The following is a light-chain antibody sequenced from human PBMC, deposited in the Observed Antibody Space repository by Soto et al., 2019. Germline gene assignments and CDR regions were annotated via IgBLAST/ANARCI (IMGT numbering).Light chain of an antibody. Sequence: DIQMTQSPSSLSASIGDRVTITCRASQSIAMYLNWYQQKPGKAPNLLIFCASSLRSGALSRFSAGGSGTDFTLTISSLQPEDVATYYCQQSYRTLPTFGPGTKV. V-gene: IGKV1-39*01. CDR1: QSIAMY. CDR3: QQSYRTLPT. J-gene: IGKJ3*01. CDR2: CAS.